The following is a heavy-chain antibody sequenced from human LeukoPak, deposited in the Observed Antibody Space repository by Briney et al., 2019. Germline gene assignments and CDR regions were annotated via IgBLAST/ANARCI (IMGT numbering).Heavy chain of an antibody. CDR3: ARDKLGLGELSLYDQ. CDR2: MNPNSGVT. Sequence: ASVKVSCKASGYTLTGYYMHWVRQAHGQGLEWMGWMNPNSGVTKYAQKFQGRVTMTRDTSISTAYMELSRLRSDDTAMYYCARDKLGLGELSLYDQWGQGTLVTVFS. CDR1: GYTLTGYY. J-gene: IGHJ5*02. D-gene: IGHD3-16*02. V-gene: IGHV1-2*02.